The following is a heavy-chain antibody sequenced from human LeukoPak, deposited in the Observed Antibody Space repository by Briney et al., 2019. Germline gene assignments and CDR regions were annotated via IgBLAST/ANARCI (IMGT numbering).Heavy chain of an antibody. CDR2: MNPNSGNT. CDR3: ARGHRRLLTLKRGYSYVRWFDP. D-gene: IGHD5-18*01. Sequence: GASVKVSCKASGYTFTSYDINWVRQATGQGLEWMGWMNPNSGNTGYAQRFQGRVTMTRNTSISTAYMELSSLRSEDTAVYYCARGHRRLLTLKRGYSYVRWFDPWGQGTLVTVSS. V-gene: IGHV1-8*01. CDR1: GYTFTSYD. J-gene: IGHJ5*02.